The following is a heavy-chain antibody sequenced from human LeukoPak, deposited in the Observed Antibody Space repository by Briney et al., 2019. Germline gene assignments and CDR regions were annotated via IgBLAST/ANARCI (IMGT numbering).Heavy chain of an antibody. Sequence: PSETLSLTCTVSGGSISSYYWSWIRQPPGKGLEWIGYIYYSGSTNYNPSLKSRVTISVDTSRNQFSLKLSSVTAADTAVYYCTRAPSPGIAVNNWFDPWGQGTLVTVSS. CDR1: GGSISSYY. J-gene: IGHJ5*02. D-gene: IGHD6-19*01. CDR3: TRAPSPGIAVNNWFDP. CDR2: IYYSGST. V-gene: IGHV4-59*01.